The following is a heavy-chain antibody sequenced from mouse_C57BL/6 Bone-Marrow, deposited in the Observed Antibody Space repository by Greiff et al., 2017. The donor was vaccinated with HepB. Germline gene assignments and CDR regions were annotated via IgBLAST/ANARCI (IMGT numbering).Heavy chain of an antibody. V-gene: IGHV1-74*04. CDR1: GYTFTSYW. D-gene: IGHD2-4*01. J-gene: IGHJ4*01. Sequence: VQLQESGAELVKPGASVKVSCKASGYTFTSYWMHGVKQRPGQGLEWIGRIHPSDSDTNYNQKFKGKATLTVDKSSSTAYMQLSSLTSEDSAVYYCAIGIYYDYDGRVYYAMDYWGQGTSVTVSS. CDR2: IHPSDSDT. CDR3: AIGIYYDYDGRVYYAMDY.